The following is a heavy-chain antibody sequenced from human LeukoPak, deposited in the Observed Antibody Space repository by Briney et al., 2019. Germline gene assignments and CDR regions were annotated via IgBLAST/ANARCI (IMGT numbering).Heavy chain of an antibody. D-gene: IGHD3-22*01. CDR1: GFTFGSYS. V-gene: IGHV3-21*01. Sequence: GGSLRLSCAASGFTFGSYSMNWVRQAPGKGLEWVSSISSSSSYIYYADSVKGRFTISRDNAKNSLYLQMNSLRAEDTAVYYCAREGTYYYDSSGYTIDYWGQGTLVTVSS. CDR3: AREGTYYYDSSGYTIDY. J-gene: IGHJ4*02. CDR2: ISSSSSYI.